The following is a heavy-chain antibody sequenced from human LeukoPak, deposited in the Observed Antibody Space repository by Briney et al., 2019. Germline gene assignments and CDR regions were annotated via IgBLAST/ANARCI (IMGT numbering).Heavy chain of an antibody. D-gene: IGHD1-26*01. CDR1: GYSFTSYY. Sequence: ASVKVSCTASGYSFTSYYMHWVRQAPGQGLEWVGLINTSGSSTSYAQKFQGRLSLTRDMSTSTDYMELSSLTSEDTAVYYCARDNSRVDSVGRAAWWFDPWGQGTLVTVSS. CDR2: INTSGSST. V-gene: IGHV1-46*01. CDR3: ARDNSRVDSVGRAAWWFDP. J-gene: IGHJ5*02.